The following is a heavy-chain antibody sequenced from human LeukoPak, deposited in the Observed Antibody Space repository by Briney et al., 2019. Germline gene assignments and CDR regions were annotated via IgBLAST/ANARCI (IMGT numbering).Heavy chain of an antibody. CDR3: ARDLGSGSQLFDY. J-gene: IGHJ4*02. CDR2: IYYSGST. CDR1: GGSISSYY. Sequence: SETLSLTCTVSGGSISSYYWSWIRQPPGKGREWIGYIYYSGSTNYNPSLKSRVTISVDTSKNQFSLKLSSVTAADTAVYYCARDLGSGSQLFDYWGQGTLVTVSS. V-gene: IGHV4-59*01. D-gene: IGHD3-22*01.